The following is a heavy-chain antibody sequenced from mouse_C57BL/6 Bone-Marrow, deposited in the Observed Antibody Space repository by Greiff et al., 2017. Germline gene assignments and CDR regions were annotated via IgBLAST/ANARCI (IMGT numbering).Heavy chain of an antibody. V-gene: IGHV5-6*01. CDR3: ASYYDSSHWYFDV. J-gene: IGHJ1*03. D-gene: IGHD1-1*01. CDR1: GFTFSSYG. Sequence: EVQGVESGGDLVKPGGSLKLSCAASGFTFSSYGMSWVRQTPDKRLEWVATISSGGSYTYYPDSVKGRFTISRDNAKNTLYLQMSSLKSEDTAMYYCASYYDSSHWYFDVWGTGTTVTVSS. CDR2: ISSGGSYT.